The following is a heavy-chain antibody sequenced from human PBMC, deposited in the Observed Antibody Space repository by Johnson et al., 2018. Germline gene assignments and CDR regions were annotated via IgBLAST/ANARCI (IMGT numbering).Heavy chain of an antibody. CDR1: GFTFGDYT. D-gene: IGHD3-22*01. CDR3: TRRGYDTDAFDI. Sequence: VQLVESGGGLVKPGRSLRLSCTASGFTFGDYTMSWFRQAPGKGLEWVGFIRSKAYGGTTEYAASVKGRFTISRDDSKSIAYLQMNSLKTEDTAVYYCTRRGYDTDAFDIWGQGTMVTVSS. J-gene: IGHJ3*02. V-gene: IGHV3-49*05. CDR2: IRSKAYGGTT.